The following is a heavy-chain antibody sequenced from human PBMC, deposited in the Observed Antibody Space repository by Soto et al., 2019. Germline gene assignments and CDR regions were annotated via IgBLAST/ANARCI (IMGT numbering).Heavy chain of an antibody. V-gene: IGHV3-30*18. J-gene: IGHJ6*02. D-gene: IGHD3-10*01. CDR1: GFTFSSYG. Sequence: GGSLRLSCAASGFTFSSYGMHWVRQAPGKGLEWVAVISYDGSNKYYADSVKGRFTISRDNSKNTLYLQMNSLEAEDTAVYYCAKDSGSGSVYYYYGMDVWGQGTTVTVSS. CDR3: AKDSGSGSVYYYYGMDV. CDR2: ISYDGSNK.